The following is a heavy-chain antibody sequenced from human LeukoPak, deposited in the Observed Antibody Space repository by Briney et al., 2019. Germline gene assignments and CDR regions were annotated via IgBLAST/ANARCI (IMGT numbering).Heavy chain of an antibody. V-gene: IGHV4-39*01. J-gene: IGHJ5*02. CDR3: ARHEIVVVPAAILCGWFDP. Sequence: SQTLSLTCTVSGGSISSSSYYWGWIRQPPGKGLEWIGSIYYSGSTYYNPSLKSRVTISVDTSKNQFSLKLSSVTAADTAVYYCARHEIVVVPAAILCGWFDPWGQGTVVPVSS. CDR1: GGSISSSSYY. D-gene: IGHD2-2*02. CDR2: IYYSGST.